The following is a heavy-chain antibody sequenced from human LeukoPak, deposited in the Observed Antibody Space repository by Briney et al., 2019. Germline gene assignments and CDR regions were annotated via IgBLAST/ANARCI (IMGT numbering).Heavy chain of an antibody. D-gene: IGHD2-2*01. J-gene: IGHJ6*04. CDR1: GCTFSSYG. CDR3: ARDQVMCSSTSCFSDPYGMDV. CDR2: IWYDGSNK. Sequence: GGSLRLSCAGSGCTFSSYGMHWVRQAPGKGLEWVAVIWYDGSNKYYADSVKGRFTISRDNSKNTLYLQMNSLRAEDTAVYYCARDQVMCSSTSCFSDPYGMDVWGKGTTVTVSS. V-gene: IGHV3-33*01.